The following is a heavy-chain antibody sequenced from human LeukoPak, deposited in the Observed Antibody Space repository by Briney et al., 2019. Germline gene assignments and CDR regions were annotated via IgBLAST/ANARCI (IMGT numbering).Heavy chain of an antibody. CDR2: ISTDGSST. Sequence: GGSLRLSCAASGFTFSSYWMHWVRQGPGKGLVWVSRISTDGSSTDYADSVKGRFTISRENAKNTLYLQMNSLRAEDTAVYYCARTRALPIAGGFDTWGQGSLVTVSS. V-gene: IGHV3-74*01. D-gene: IGHD3-16*01. J-gene: IGHJ5*02. CDR1: GFTFSSYW. CDR3: ARTRALPIAGGFDT.